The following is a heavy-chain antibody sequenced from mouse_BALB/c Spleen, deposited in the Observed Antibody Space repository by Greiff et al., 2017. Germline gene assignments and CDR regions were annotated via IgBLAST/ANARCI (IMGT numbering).Heavy chain of an antibody. Sequence: DVMLVESGGGLVQPGGSMKLSCVASGFTFSNYWMNWVRQSPEKGLEWVAEIRLKSNNYATHYAESVKGRFTISRDDSKSSVYLQMNNLRAEDTGIYYCTRQLTGTYYFDYWGQGTTLTVSS. V-gene: IGHV6-6*02. CDR1: GFTFSNYW. D-gene: IGHD4-1*01. J-gene: IGHJ2*01. CDR2: IRLKSNNYAT. CDR3: TRQLTGTYYFDY.